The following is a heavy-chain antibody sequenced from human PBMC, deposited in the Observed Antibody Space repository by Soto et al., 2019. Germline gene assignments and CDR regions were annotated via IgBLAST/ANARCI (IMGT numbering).Heavy chain of an antibody. CDR1: GDSVSSNSAA. CDR3: ARERDTAMVNFMDV. V-gene: IGHV6-1*01. Sequence: PSQTLSLTCAISGDSVSSNSAAWNWIRQSPSRGLEWLGRTYYRSKWDSDYAMSVESRITIAPDTSKNHFSLHLNSVTPEDTAVYYCARERDTAMVNFMDVWGQGTTVTVSS. D-gene: IGHD5-18*01. CDR2: TYYRSKWDS. J-gene: IGHJ6*02.